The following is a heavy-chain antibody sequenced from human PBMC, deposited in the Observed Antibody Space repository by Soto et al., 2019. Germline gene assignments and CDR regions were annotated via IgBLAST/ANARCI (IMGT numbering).Heavy chain of an antibody. CDR3: VRDGTKTLRNWFDP. Sequence: PSETLSLTCTVSGASISGYYWSWIRKSAGKGLEWIGRIYATGTTDYNPSLKSRVMMSVDTSKKQFSLKLRSVTAADTAAYYCVRDGTKTLRNWFDPW. CDR2: IYATGTT. V-gene: IGHV4-4*07. J-gene: IGHJ5*02. CDR1: GASISGYY. D-gene: IGHD1-1*01.